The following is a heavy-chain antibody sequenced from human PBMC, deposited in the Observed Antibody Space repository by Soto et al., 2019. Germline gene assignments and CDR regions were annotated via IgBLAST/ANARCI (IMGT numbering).Heavy chain of an antibody. D-gene: IGHD5-18*01. Sequence: PGGSLRLSCAASGFTFSSYWMHWVRQAPGKGLVWVSRINSDGSSTSYADSVKGRFTISRDNAKNTLYLQMNSLRAEDTAVYYCARGGWFHVYTAMYYFDYWGQGTLVTVSS. CDR2: INSDGSST. CDR1: GFTFSSYW. CDR3: ARGGWFHVYTAMYYFDY. J-gene: IGHJ4*02. V-gene: IGHV3-74*01.